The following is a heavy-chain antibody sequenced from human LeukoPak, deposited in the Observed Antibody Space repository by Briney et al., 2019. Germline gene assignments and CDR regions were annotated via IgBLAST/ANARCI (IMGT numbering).Heavy chain of an antibody. CDR1: GGSINSYY. J-gene: IGHJ6*02. D-gene: IGHD3-10*01. CDR3: ARVGGSGSYYDPLGMDV. Sequence: SETLSLTCTVSGGSINSYYWSWIRQPAGKGLEWIGRIYSSGSTNYNPSLKSRVSMSVDTSKNQFSLKLSSVTAADTAVYYCARVGGSGSYYDPLGMDVWGQGTTVTVSS. CDR2: IYSSGST. V-gene: IGHV4-4*07.